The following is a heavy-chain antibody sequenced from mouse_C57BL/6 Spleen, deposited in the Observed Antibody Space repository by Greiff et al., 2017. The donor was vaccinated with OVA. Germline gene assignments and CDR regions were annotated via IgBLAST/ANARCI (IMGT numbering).Heavy chain of an antibody. CDR1: GYTFTDYY. CDR2: INPNNGGT. D-gene: IGHD1-1*01. V-gene: IGHV1-26*01. J-gene: IGHJ4*01. Sequence: VQLQQSGPELVKPGASVKISCKASGYTFTDYYMNWVKQSHGKSLEWIGDINPNNGGTSYNQKFKGKATLTVDKSSSTAYMELRSLTSEDSAVYYCARWGYYGSYHYYAMDYWGQGTSVTVSS. CDR3: ARWGYYGSYHYYAMDY.